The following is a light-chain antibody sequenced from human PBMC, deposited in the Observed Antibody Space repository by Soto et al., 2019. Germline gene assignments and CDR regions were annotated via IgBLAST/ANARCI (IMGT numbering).Light chain of an antibody. J-gene: IGLJ1*01. Sequence: QTVVTQPPSVSAAPGQTVTISCSGSSSDVGSNYVCWYQQFSGSAPKLLIYETNKRSSGIPDRFSGSKSGASATLAITGLQTGDEADYYCGTWDSSLSADVFGTGTKLTVL. CDR2: ETN. CDR1: SSDVGSNY. V-gene: IGLV1-51*02. CDR3: GTWDSSLSADV.